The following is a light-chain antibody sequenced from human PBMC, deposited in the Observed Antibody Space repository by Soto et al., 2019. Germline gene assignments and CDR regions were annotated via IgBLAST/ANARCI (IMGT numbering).Light chain of an antibody. V-gene: IGKV1-5*03. J-gene: IGKJ1*01. CDR2: KAS. CDR1: QSISSW. CDR3: QQYSSYWT. Sequence: DIQLTLAPCTLSTAVRGGVRNTFRASQSISSWLAWYQQKPGKAPKLLIYKASSLESGVPSRFSGSRSGTEFTLTISSLQPDDFATYYCQQYSSYWTFAQGTKVDIK.